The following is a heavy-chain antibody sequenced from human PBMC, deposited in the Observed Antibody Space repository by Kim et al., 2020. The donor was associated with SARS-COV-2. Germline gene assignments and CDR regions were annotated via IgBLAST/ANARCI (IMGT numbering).Heavy chain of an antibody. V-gene: IGHV3-23*01. Sequence: DPAEGGLTTTNDTTKNTLYLQMNSLRAEDTAVYYCAKDLGIVVVLGAFDIWGQGTMVTVSS. CDR3: AKDLGIVVVLGAFDI. J-gene: IGHJ3*02. D-gene: IGHD2-21*01.